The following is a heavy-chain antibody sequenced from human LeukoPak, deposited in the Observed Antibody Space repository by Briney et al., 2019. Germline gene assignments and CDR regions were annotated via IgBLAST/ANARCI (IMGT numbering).Heavy chain of an antibody. D-gene: IGHD1/OR15-1a*01. Sequence: GGSLRLSSAASAFTFSSSSQYWVRHGPGKGLEWVAVIWYDGSDNYYAGSVKGRFTISRDNSKNTTYLQMNSLRAEDTAVYYCARDNNYHTDVWGKGTTVIVSS. CDR1: AFTFSSSS. V-gene: IGHV3-33*07. J-gene: IGHJ6*03. CDR3: ARDNNYHTDV. CDR2: IWYDGSDN.